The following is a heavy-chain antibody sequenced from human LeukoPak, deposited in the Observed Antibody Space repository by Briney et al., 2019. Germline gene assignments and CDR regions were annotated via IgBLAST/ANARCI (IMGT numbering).Heavy chain of an antibody. V-gene: IGHV4-4*07. CDR3: ARGRRGPPRKVVPAAMNYYYGMDV. CDR2: IYTSGST. D-gene: IGHD2-2*01. Sequence: SETLSLTCTVSGGSISSYYWSWIRQPAGKGLEWIGRIYTSGSTNYNPSLKSRVTMSVDTSKNQFSLKLSSVTAADTAVYYCARGRRGPPRKVVPAAMNYYYGMDVWGQGTTVTVSS. J-gene: IGHJ6*02. CDR1: GGSISSYY.